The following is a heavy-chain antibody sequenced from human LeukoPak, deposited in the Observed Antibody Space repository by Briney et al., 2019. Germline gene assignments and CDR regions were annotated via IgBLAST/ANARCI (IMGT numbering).Heavy chain of an antibody. Sequence: PSETLSLNCTVPGGSIRRGDYYRSWLGPPPGTGLEWVGYFYYSGRIYYNPSVKSRLTISVDTSKNQFSLKLSSVTAADTAVYYCARDRSVSGYYYGMDVWGKGTTVTVSS. CDR3: ARDRSVSGYYYGMDV. V-gene: IGHV4-30-4*01. D-gene: IGHD3-10*01. CDR2: FYYSGRI. J-gene: IGHJ6*04. CDR1: GGSIRRGDYY.